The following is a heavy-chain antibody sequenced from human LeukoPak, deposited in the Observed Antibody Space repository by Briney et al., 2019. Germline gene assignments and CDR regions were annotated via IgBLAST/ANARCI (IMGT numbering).Heavy chain of an antibody. CDR1: GFTFSSYE. J-gene: IGHJ4*02. CDR3: TFQLGEYYFDY. Sequence: GGSLRLSCAASGFTFSSYEMNWVRQAPGKGLEWVSAISGSGGSTYYADSVKGRFTISRDNSKNTLYLQMNSLRAEDTAVYYCTFQLGEYYFDYWGQGTLVTVSS. D-gene: IGHD1-1*01. CDR2: ISGSGGST. V-gene: IGHV3-23*01.